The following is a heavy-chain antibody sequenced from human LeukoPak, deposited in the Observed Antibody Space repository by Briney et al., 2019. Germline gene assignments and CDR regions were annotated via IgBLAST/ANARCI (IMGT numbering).Heavy chain of an antibody. CDR2: IYSGGST. V-gene: IGHV3-53*01. D-gene: IGHD3-10*01. Sequence: GGSLRLSCVASGFTVSSNYMSWVRQAPGKGLEWVSVIYSGGSTYYADSVKGRFTISRDNSKNTLYLQMNSLRAEDTAVYYCARGKMVRSYYYYGMDVWGKGTTVTVSS. CDR1: GFTVSSNY. CDR3: ARGKMVRSYYYYGMDV. J-gene: IGHJ6*04.